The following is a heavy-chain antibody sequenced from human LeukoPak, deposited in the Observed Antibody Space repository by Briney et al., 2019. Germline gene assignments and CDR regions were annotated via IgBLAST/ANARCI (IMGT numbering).Heavy chain of an antibody. Sequence: GGSLRLSCAASGFTFSSYAMSWVRQAPGKGLEWVSAISGSGGSTYYADSVKGRFTISRDNSKNTLYPQMNSLRAEDTAVYYCAKDRSTYYDFWSGLNDYWGQGTLVTVSS. CDR1: GFTFSSYA. CDR3: AKDRSTYYDFWSGLNDY. J-gene: IGHJ4*02. V-gene: IGHV3-23*01. D-gene: IGHD3-3*01. CDR2: ISGSGGST.